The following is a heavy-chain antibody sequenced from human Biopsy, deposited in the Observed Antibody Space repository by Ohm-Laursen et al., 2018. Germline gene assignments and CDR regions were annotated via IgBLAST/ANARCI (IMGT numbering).Heavy chain of an antibody. CDR1: GFTFDDYA. CDR2: ISWHSGSR. V-gene: IGHV3-9*01. D-gene: IGHD1-1*01. Sequence: SLRLSCAASGFTFDDYAMHWVRHAPGKGLEWVSGISWHSGSRGYADSVKGRFTISRDNAKKLLYLQMNSLRAEDTALYYCAKDVRVKVQLDGMDVWGQGTTVTVS. CDR3: AKDVRVKVQLDGMDV. J-gene: IGHJ6*02.